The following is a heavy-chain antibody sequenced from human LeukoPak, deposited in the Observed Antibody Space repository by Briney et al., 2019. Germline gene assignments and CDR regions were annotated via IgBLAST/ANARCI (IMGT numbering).Heavy chain of an antibody. J-gene: IGHJ6*03. CDR2: INPNSGGT. V-gene: IGHV1-2*02. D-gene: IGHD2-2*01. CDR3: ARDPGYCSSTSCYAPSYYYYMDV. CDR1: GYTFTGYY. Sequence: ASVKVSCKASGYTFTGYYMHWVRQAPGQGLEWMGWINPNSGGTNYAQKFQGRVTMTRDTSISTAYMELSRLRSDDTAVYYCARDPGYCSSTSCYAPSYYYYMDVWGKGPRVTVSS.